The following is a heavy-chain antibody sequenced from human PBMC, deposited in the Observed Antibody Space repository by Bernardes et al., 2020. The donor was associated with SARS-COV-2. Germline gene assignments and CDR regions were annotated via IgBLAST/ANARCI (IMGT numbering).Heavy chain of an antibody. CDR1: GGSISSGSYY. CDR3: ARGVYGDYANWFDP. Sequence: NLSRTRTVSGGSISSGSYYWSWLRQPAGKGLEWIGRIYTSGSTNYNPSLKSRVTISVDTSKNQFSLKLSSVTAADTAVYYCARGVYGDYANWFDPWGQGTLVTVSS. V-gene: IGHV4-61*02. CDR2: IYTSGST. D-gene: IGHD4-17*01. J-gene: IGHJ5*02.